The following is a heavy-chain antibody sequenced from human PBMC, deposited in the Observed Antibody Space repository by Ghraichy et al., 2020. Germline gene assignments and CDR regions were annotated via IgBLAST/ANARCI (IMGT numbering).Heavy chain of an antibody. D-gene: IGHD4-17*01. J-gene: IGHJ4*02. Sequence: GSLRLSCAASGFTFSSYWMHWVRQAPGKGLVWVSRINSDGSSTSYADSVKGRFTISRDNAKNTLYLQMNSLRAEDTAVYYCARGSLDYGDYVLVDYWGQGTLVTVSS. CDR3: ARGSLDYGDYVLVDY. V-gene: IGHV3-74*01. CDR1: GFTFSSYW. CDR2: INSDGSST.